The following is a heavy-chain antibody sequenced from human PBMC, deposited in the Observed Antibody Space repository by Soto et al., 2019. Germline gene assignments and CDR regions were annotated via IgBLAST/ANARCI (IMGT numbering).Heavy chain of an antibody. D-gene: IGHD1-26*01. J-gene: IGHJ4*02. CDR1: GGTFSSYA. Sequence: GASVKVSCKASGGTFSSYAISWVRQAPGQGLEWMGGIITIFGTANYAQKFQGRVTITADKSTSTAYMELSSLRSEDTAVYYCARGLSGSYLTYFDYWGQGTLVTVSS. CDR3: ARGLSGSYLTYFDY. V-gene: IGHV1-69*06. CDR2: IITIFGTA.